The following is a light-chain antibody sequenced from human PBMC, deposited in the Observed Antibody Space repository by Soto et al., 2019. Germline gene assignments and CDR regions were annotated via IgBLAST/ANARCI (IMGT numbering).Light chain of an antibody. J-gene: IGKJ1*01. CDR2: GAS. Sequence: IVSTHSPSTVSVSPGERATLSCRASQSVSSDLAWYQQKPGQSPRLLIYGASTRATGIPVRFSGSGSGTDFTLTISRLEPEDFAVYYCQRYGTSTTFGQGTKVDIK. V-gene: IGKV3-15*01. CDR1: QSVSSD. CDR3: QRYGTSTT.